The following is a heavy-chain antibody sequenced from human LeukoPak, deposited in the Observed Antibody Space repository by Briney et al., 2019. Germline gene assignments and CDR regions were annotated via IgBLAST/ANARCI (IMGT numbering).Heavy chain of an antibody. V-gene: IGHV4-59*01. CDR3: ARDDYGGFPFDY. Sequence: SETLSLTCTVSGGSLSSYYWSWIRQPPGKGLVWIGYIYYSGSTNYNPAPKSRVTISVDTSKNQFSLKMSSVTAADTAVYYCARDDYGGFPFDYWGQGTLVTVSS. D-gene: IGHD4-23*01. J-gene: IGHJ4*02. CDR2: IYYSGST. CDR1: GGSLSSYY.